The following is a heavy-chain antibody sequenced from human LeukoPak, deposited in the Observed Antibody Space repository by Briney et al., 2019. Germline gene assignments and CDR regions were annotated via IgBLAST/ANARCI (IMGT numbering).Heavy chain of an antibody. Sequence: GGSLRLSCAASGFIFSSYSMSWVRQAPGKGLEWVSVITGSGGNTYYADSVKGRFTISKDNSKNTLYLQMNSLRAEDTAVYYCARHWGSFNGFDIWGQGTMVTVSS. CDR2: ITGSGGNT. CDR3: ARHWGSFNGFDI. J-gene: IGHJ3*02. V-gene: IGHV3-23*01. D-gene: IGHD7-27*01. CDR1: GFIFSSYS.